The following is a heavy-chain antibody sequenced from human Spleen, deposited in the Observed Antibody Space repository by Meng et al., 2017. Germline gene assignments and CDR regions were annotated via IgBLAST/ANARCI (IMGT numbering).Heavy chain of an antibody. J-gene: IGHJ3*02. V-gene: IGHV3-33*01. CDR1: GFSFSNHG. CDR2: IWYDGSNK. Sequence: GGSLRLSCEASGFSFSNHGMHWVRQAPGKGLEWVAVIWYDGSNKFYADSVKGRFTISRDNSKNTLSLQMNSLRAEDTAVYYCVRDGDSSSWVSSDAFDIWGQGTMVTVSS. D-gene: IGHD6-13*01. CDR3: VRDGDSSSWVSSDAFDI.